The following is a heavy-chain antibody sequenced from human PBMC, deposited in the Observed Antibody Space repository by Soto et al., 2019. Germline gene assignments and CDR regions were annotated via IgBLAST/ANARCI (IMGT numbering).Heavy chain of an antibody. CDR1: GGSXSSGGYY. D-gene: IGHD1-26*01. J-gene: IGHJ3*02. CDR3: ARDPSGGATPNLDAFDI. V-gene: IGHV4-31*03. Sequence: SETLSLTCTVSGGSXSSGGYYWSWIRQHPGKGLEWIGYIYYSGSTYYNPSLKSRVTISVDTSKNQFSLKLSSVTAADTAVYYCARDPSGGATPNLDAFDIWGQGTMVTVSS. CDR2: IYYSGST.